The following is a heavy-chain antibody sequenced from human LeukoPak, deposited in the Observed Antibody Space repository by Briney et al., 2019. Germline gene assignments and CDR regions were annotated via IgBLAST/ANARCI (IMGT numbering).Heavy chain of an antibody. CDR2: IKQDGSEK. Sequence: GGSLRLSCAASGFTFSSYWMNWVRQAPGKGLEWVANIKQDGSEKYYVDSVKGRFTISRDNAKNSLFLQMNSLRAEDTAVYYCAPGGVAGDYWGQGTLVIVSS. CDR1: GFTFSSYW. V-gene: IGHV3-7*01. D-gene: IGHD6-19*01. J-gene: IGHJ4*02. CDR3: APGGVAGDY.